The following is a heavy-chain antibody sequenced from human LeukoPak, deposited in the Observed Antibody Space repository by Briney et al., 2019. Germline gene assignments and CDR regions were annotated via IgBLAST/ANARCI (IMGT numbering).Heavy chain of an antibody. Sequence: SETLSLTCSVSGDSISSGYYWGWIRQPPGKGLEWIGSVYHSGRTFYNPSLKSRVTISVDTSKNQFSLKLSSVTAADTAVYYCARVRYRLAETYIDYWGQGTLVTVSS. V-gene: IGHV4-38-2*02. CDR1: GDSISSGYY. CDR2: VYHSGRT. CDR3: ARVRYRLAETYIDY. D-gene: IGHD3-16*01. J-gene: IGHJ4*02.